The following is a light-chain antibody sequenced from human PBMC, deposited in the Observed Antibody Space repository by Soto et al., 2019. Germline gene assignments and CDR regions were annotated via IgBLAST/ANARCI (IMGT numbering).Light chain of an antibody. CDR3: QQRSNWPLT. CDR2: DAS. Sequence: FVLTQSPATLSLSPGERATLPCRASQSVSNYLAWYQQKPGQAPRLLIYDASNRATGIPAKFSGSGSGTDFTLTISSLEPEDFAVYYCQQRSNWPLTFGGGTRVEIK. J-gene: IGKJ4*01. V-gene: IGKV3-11*01. CDR1: QSVSNY.